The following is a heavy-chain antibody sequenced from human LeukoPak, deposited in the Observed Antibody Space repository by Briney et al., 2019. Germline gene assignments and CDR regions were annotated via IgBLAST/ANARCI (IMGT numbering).Heavy chain of an antibody. J-gene: IGHJ4*02. CDR1: GGSFSGYY. V-gene: IGHV4-34*01. CDR2: INHSGST. Sequence: SETLSLTCAVYGGSFSGYYWNWIRQPPGKGLEWIGEINHSGSTYYNPSLKSRVTISVDTSKNQFSLKLSSVTAADTAVYYCASTYYSSYFDYWGQGTLVTVSS. D-gene: IGHD6-13*01. CDR3: ASTYYSSYFDY.